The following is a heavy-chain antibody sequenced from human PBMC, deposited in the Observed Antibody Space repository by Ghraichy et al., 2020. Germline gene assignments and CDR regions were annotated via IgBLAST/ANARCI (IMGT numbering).Heavy chain of an antibody. CDR3: AKSRYHYDSSALGWFDP. D-gene: IGHD3-22*01. CDR2: ISGSGSST. J-gene: IGHJ5*02. CDR1: GLTFSNYA. V-gene: IGHV3-23*01. Sequence: GGSLRLSCAASGLTFSNYAMSWVRQAPGKGLEWVSTISGSGSSTYYADSVKGRFTISRDNSKDTLYLQLNSLRAEDTAVFYCAKSRYHYDSSALGWFDPWGQGTLLTFSS.